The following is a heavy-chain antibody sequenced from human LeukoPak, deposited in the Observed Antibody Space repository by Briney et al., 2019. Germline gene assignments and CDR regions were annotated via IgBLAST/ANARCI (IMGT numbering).Heavy chain of an antibody. D-gene: IGHD3-10*01. CDR2: IIPIFGTA. V-gene: IGHV1-69*13. Sequence: ASVKVSCKASEGTFSSYAISWVRQAPGQGLEWMGGIIPIFGTANYAQKFQGRVTITADESTSTAYMELSSLRSEDTAVYYCARDRGGITMVRGVIATPPFDPWGQGTLVTVSS. J-gene: IGHJ5*02. CDR3: ARDRGGITMVRGVIATPPFDP. CDR1: EGTFSSYA.